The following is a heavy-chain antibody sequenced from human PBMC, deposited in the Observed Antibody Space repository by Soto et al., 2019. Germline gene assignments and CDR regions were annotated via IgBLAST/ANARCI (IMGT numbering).Heavy chain of an antibody. CDR3: ARLGPALYYYDSSGYYFDY. Sequence: HGESLKISCKGSGYSFTSYWIGWVRQMPGKGLEWMGIIYPGDSDTRYSPSFQGQVTISADKSISTAYLQWSSLKASDTAMYYCARLGPALYYYDSSGYYFDYWGQGTLVTVSS. CDR1: GYSFTSYW. V-gene: IGHV5-51*01. CDR2: IYPGDSDT. D-gene: IGHD3-22*01. J-gene: IGHJ4*02.